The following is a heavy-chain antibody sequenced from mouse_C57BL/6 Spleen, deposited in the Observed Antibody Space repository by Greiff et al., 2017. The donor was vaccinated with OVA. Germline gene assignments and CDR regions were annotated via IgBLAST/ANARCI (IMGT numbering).Heavy chain of an antibody. CDR2: IDPETGGT. J-gene: IGHJ2*01. D-gene: IGHD3-3*01. Sequence: VQLQQSGAELVRPGASVTLSCKASGYTFTDYEMHWVKQTPVHGLEWIGAIDPETGGTAYHQKFKGKAILTADKSSSTASMELRGLTSEASAVDYCTRGREGFDYWGQGTTLTVSS. CDR1: GYTFTDYE. V-gene: IGHV1-15*01. CDR3: TRGREGFDY.